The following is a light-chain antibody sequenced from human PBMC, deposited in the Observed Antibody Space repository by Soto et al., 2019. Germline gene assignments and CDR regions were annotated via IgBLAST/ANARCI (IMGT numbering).Light chain of an antibody. CDR1: QSVRDSY. J-gene: IGKJ2*01. CDR2: GVS. Sequence: EIVWTQSPGTLSLSPGERATLSCRASQSVRDSYLAWYQQTPGQAPRLLMYGVSIRATGIPDRFSGSGSGPDFTLTISRLEPEDFAVYYCQHYGTSLDTFGQGTKLEIK. CDR3: QHYGTSLDT. V-gene: IGKV3-20*01.